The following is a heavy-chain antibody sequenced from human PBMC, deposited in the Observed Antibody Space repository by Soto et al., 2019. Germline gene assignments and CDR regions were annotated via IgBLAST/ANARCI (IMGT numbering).Heavy chain of an antibody. CDR3: AKGHLATTVTTVGY. D-gene: IGHD4-17*01. CDR2: ISYHGSDK. CDR1: GFTFSNYG. J-gene: IGHJ4*02. Sequence: QVQLVESGGGVVQPGRSLRLSCAASGFTFSNYGMHWVRQAPGKGLEWVAVISYHGSDKYYAASVKGRFTISRDTSKNTLYLQMVSLRAENTAVYYCAKGHLATTVTTVGYWGQGTLVTGSS. V-gene: IGHV3-30*18.